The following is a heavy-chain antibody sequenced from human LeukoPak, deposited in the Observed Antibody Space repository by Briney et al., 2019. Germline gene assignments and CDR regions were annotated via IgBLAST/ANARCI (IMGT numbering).Heavy chain of an antibody. D-gene: IGHD3-10*01. Sequence: QTGGSLRLSCAASGFTFSSYWMSWVRQAPGKGLEWVANIKQDGSEKYYVDSVKGRFTISRDNAKNSLYLQMNSLRAEDTAVYYCAKVLMVRGGNFDYWGQGTLVTVSS. J-gene: IGHJ4*02. V-gene: IGHV3-7*01. CDR1: GFTFSSYW. CDR2: IKQDGSEK. CDR3: AKVLMVRGGNFDY.